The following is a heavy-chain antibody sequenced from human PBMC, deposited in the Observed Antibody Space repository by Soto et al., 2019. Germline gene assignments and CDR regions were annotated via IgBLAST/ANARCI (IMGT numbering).Heavy chain of an antibody. CDR3: ATGGGYTYYFDY. D-gene: IGHD5-18*01. CDR1: GFTFSSYS. Sequence: LRLSCAASGFTFSSYSMNWVRQAPGKGLEWVAVISYTGSNKYYADSVKGRFTISRDNSKNTLYLQMNSLRAEDTAVYYCATGGGYTYYFDYWGQGTLVTVSS. J-gene: IGHJ4*02. CDR2: ISYTGSNK. V-gene: IGHV3-30*03.